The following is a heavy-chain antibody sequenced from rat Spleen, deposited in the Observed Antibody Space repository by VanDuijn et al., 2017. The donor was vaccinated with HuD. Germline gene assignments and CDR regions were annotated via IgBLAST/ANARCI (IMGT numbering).Heavy chain of an antibody. CDR3: TTARNVPSYWYFDF. J-gene: IGHJ1*01. CDR1: RFTFSDYN. CDR2: ISYDGGST. D-gene: IGHD3-1*01. Sequence: EVQLVESGGGLVQPGRSLKLSCAASRFTFSDYNMAWVRQAPKKGLEWVATISYDGGSTYYRDSVKGRFTISGVDAESTLYLQMDSLRSEDTSTYYCTTARNVPSYWYFDFWGPGTMVTVSS. V-gene: IGHV5-7*01.